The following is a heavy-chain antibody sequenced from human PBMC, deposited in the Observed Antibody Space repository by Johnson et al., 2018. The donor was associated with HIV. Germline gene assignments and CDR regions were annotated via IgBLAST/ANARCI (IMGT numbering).Heavy chain of an antibody. J-gene: IGHJ3*02. Sequence: EVQLVESGGGLVQPGGSLRLSCAASGFTFSSYDMHWVRQATGKGLEWVSAIGTAGDTYYPGSVKGRFTISRDNSKNTLYLQMNSLRAEDTAVYYCARDMCSGGSCYAFDIWGQGTMVTVSS. CDR2: IGTAGDT. V-gene: IGHV3-13*01. CDR1: GFTFSSYD. D-gene: IGHD2-15*01. CDR3: ARDMCSGGSCYAFDI.